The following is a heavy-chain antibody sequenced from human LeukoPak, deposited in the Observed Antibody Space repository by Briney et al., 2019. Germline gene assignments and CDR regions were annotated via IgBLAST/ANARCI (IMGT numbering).Heavy chain of an antibody. V-gene: IGHV4-34*01. CDR2: INHSGST. CDR3: ARLPGRIAVAGTGPATSARGD. Sequence: PSETLSLTCAVYGGSFSGYYWSWIRQPPGKGLEWIGEINHSGSTYYNPSLKSRVTISVDTSKNQFSLKLSSVTAADAAVYYCARLPGRIAVAGTGPATSARGDWGQGTLVPVSS. CDR1: GGSFSGYY. J-gene: IGHJ4*02. D-gene: IGHD6-19*01.